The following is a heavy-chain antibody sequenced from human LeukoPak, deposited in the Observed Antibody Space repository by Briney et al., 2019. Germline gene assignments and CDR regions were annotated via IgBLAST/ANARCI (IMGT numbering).Heavy chain of an antibody. J-gene: IGHJ4*02. V-gene: IGHV1-46*01. CDR1: GYTFINYY. Sequence: ASVKVSCKASGYTFINYYMHWVRQAPGQGLEWMGIINPSGGSTSYAQKFQGRVTMTRDTSTSTVYMELSSLRSEDTAVYYCARDSGMVRGTVDYWGQGTLVTV. CDR3: ARDSGMVRGTVDY. CDR2: INPSGGST. D-gene: IGHD3-10*01.